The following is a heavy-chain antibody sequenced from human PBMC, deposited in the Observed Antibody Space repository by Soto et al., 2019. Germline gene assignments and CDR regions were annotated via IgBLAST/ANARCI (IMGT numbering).Heavy chain of an antibody. V-gene: IGHV1-3*01. CDR2: INAGNGNT. CDR1: GYTFTSYA. D-gene: IGHD3-3*01. Sequence: ASVKVSCKASGYTFTSYAMHWVRQAPGQRLEWMGWINAGNGNTKYSQKFQGRVTITRDTSASTAYMELSSLRSEDTAVYYCARSGLGAFVYFDYWGQGTLVTVSS. J-gene: IGHJ4*02. CDR3: ARSGLGAFVYFDY.